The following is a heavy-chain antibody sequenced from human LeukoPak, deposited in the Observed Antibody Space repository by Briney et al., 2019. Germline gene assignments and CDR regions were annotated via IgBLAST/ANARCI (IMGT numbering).Heavy chain of an antibody. CDR2: ISGSGDRI. D-gene: IGHD3-16*02. CDR1: GFTFNDCY. J-gene: IGHJ4*02. Sequence: GGSLRLSCAASGFTFNDCYMSRIRQAPGEGLEWISYISGSGDRIYYADSVKGRFTISRDNAKNSLYLQLNSLRAEDTAVYYCARDYAWDSYGLVLDSWGQGALVTVSS. CDR3: ARDYAWDSYGLVLDS. V-gene: IGHV3-11*01.